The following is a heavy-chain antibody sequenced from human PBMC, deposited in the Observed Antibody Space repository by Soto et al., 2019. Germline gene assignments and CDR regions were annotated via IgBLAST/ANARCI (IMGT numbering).Heavy chain of an antibody. D-gene: IGHD5-18*01. CDR3: ARAGRYSYGPSTDY. CDR1: GGTFSSHA. J-gene: IGHJ4*02. CDR2: IIPIFGTA. V-gene: IGHV1-69*13. Sequence: GASLKVSCKASGGTFSSHAISCVRQAPGQGLEWMGGIIPIFGTANYAQKLQGRVTITADESTSTAYMELSSLRSEDTAVYYCARAGRYSYGPSTDYWGQGTLVTVST.